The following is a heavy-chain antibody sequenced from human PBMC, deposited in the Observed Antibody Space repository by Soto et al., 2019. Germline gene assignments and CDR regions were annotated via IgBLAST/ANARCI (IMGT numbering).Heavy chain of an antibody. Sequence: GESLKIYCKGSGYSFTSYWIGWVRQMPGKGLEWMGRIDPSDSYTNYSPSFQGHVTISADKSISTAYLQWSSLKASDTAMYYCARSDDILTGYSPFDPWGQGTLVTVSS. CDR1: GYSFTSYW. D-gene: IGHD3-9*01. V-gene: IGHV5-10-1*01. J-gene: IGHJ5*02. CDR2: IDPSDSYT. CDR3: ARSDDILTGYSPFDP.